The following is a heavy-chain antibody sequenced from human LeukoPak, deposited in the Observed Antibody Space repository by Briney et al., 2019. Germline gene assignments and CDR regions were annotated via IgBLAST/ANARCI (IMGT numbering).Heavy chain of an antibody. D-gene: IGHD5-18*01. Sequence: ASVKVSCTVSGSSLTELSLYWVRQAPGQGLEWMGGFDVIDGETFYAQKFQGRVTMTEDSSADTAYMELRSLTSDDTALYYCATGRPYSLLDYWGQGTLVTLSS. CDR1: GSSLTELS. J-gene: IGHJ4*02. CDR2: FDVIDGET. V-gene: IGHV1-24*01. CDR3: ATGRPYSLLDY.